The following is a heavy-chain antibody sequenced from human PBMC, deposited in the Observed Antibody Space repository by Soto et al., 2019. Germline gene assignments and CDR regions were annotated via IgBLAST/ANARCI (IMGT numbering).Heavy chain of an antibody. V-gene: IGHV3-9*01. J-gene: IGHJ2*01. CDR3: AKATIADYAGYWYFDL. Sequence: EVQLVESGGGLVQPGRSLRLSCAASGFTVDDYAMHWVRQAPGKGLEWVSGISWNSGSIGYAASVKGRFTISRDNAKNSLDLHMNSLSTADTALYYCAKATIADYAGYWYFDLYGRGPLVTVSS. CDR2: ISWNSGSI. CDR1: GFTVDDYA. D-gene: IGHD4-17*01.